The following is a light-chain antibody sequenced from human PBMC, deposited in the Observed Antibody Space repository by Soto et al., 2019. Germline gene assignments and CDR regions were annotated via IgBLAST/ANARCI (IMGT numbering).Light chain of an antibody. CDR1: SSDVGGYNY. Sequence: CALNQPPSASGSVGQSVTISCTGTSSDVGGYNYVSWYQQHPGKAPKLMIYEVSERPSGVPDRFSGSKSGNTASLTVSGLQADDEADYYCSSYSGTNYHYVFGTGTKVTVL. J-gene: IGLJ1*01. CDR3: SSYSGTNYHYV. CDR2: EVS. V-gene: IGLV2-8*01.